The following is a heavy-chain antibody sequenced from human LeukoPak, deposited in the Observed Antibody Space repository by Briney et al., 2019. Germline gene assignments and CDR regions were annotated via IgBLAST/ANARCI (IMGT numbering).Heavy chain of an antibody. CDR1: GGSISSSSYY. CDR3: ARARGIAAAGNSY. Sequence: SETLSLTCTVSGGSISSSSYYWGWIRQPPGKGLEWIGSIYYSGSTYYNPSLKSRVTISVDTSKNQFSLKLSSVTAADTAVYYCARARGIAAAGNSYWGQGTLVTVSS. CDR2: IYYSGST. J-gene: IGHJ4*02. D-gene: IGHD6-13*01. V-gene: IGHV4-39*01.